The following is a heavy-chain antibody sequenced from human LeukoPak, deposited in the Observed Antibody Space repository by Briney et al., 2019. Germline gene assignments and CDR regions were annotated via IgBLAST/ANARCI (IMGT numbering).Heavy chain of an antibody. CDR3: ARGGANYYDSSGPDY. CDR2: IYYSGST. Sequence: PSETLSLTCTVSGGSISSGGYYWSWIRQHPGKGLEWIGYIYYSGSTYYNPSLKSRVTISVDTSKNQFSLKLSSVTAADTAVYYCARGGANYYDSSGPDYWGQGTLVTVSS. CDR1: GGSISSGGYY. J-gene: IGHJ4*02. D-gene: IGHD3-22*01. V-gene: IGHV4-31*03.